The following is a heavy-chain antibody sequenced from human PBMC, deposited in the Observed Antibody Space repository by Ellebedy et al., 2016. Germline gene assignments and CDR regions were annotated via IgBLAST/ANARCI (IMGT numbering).Heavy chain of an antibody. CDR1: GFTFSNYA. Sequence: GESLKISXAASGFTFSNYAMSWVRQTPGKGLQWVSVIGGSGGNTYYADSVKGRFTISRDNSKNTLYLQMNSLRAEDTAIYYCAKEDGGYVFDYWGQGTLVTVSS. J-gene: IGHJ4*02. D-gene: IGHD5-12*01. CDR2: IGGSGGNT. V-gene: IGHV3-23*01. CDR3: AKEDGGYVFDY.